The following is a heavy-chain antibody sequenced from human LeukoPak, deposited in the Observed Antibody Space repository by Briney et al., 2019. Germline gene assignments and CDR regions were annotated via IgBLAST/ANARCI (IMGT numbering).Heavy chain of an antibody. Sequence: SQTLSLTCTVSGGSISSGGYYWSWIRQHPGKGLEWIGYIYYSGSTNYNPSLKSRVTISVDTSKNQFSLKLSSVTAADTAVYYCARGHYYYDSSGYHDAFDIWGQGTMVTVSS. CDR2: IYYSGST. CDR1: GGSISSGGYY. CDR3: ARGHYYYDSSGYHDAFDI. J-gene: IGHJ3*02. D-gene: IGHD3-22*01. V-gene: IGHV4-31*03.